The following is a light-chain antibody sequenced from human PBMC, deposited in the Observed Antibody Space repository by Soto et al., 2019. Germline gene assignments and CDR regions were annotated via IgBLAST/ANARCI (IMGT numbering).Light chain of an antibody. Sequence: DIQMTQSPSSLSASVGDRVTITCRASESISRYLSWFQQKPGEVPKLLIYAASGLQRGVPSRFSGSGSGADFTLTINTVQTEDFAMYYCQQSYRTPFTFGHGTRLDIK. CDR1: ESISRY. CDR2: AAS. J-gene: IGKJ5*01. CDR3: QQSYRTPFT. V-gene: IGKV1-39*01.